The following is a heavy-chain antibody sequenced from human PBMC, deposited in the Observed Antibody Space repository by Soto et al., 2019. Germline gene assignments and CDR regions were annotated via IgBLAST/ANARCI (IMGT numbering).Heavy chain of an antibody. V-gene: IGHV1-69*19. D-gene: IGHD3-10*01. CDR1: GGTFNTYA. CDR2: ISPMFGAA. Sequence: QVQLVQSGAEMKKPGSSVKVSCQSSGGTFNTYAMNWVRQAPGQGPEWMGDISPMFGAANYAPKIQGRVTITEDDSTGTSYMQLSSLTSEDTALYFCAREVQVHTPAFVYWGQGTLVTVSS. CDR3: AREVQVHTPAFVY. J-gene: IGHJ4*02.